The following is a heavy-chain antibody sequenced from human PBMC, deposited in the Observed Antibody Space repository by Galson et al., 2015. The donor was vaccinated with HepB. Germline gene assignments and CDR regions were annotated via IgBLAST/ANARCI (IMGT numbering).Heavy chain of an antibody. J-gene: IGHJ4*02. Sequence: SLRLSCAASGFDFGNYGMHWVRQAPGKGLEWMALIWMDGSNKHYADSLKGRFRISRDNAKNTLFLEADSVRAEDTAVYYCAREDATITVAALEYWGPGVLVTVSS. CDR2: IWMDGSNK. D-gene: IGHD6-13*01. CDR3: AREDATITVAALEY. CDR1: GFDFGNYG. V-gene: IGHV3-33*01.